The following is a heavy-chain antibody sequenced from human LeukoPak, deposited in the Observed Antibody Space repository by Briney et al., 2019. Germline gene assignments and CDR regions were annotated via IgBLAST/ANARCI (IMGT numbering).Heavy chain of an antibody. V-gene: IGHV3-21*01. Sequence: GRSLRLSCAASGFTFSSYGMYWVRQAPGKGLEWVSSISSSSSYIYYADSVKGRFTISRDNAKNSLYLQMNSLRAEDTAVYYCARSGGGPCDYWGQGTLVTVSS. CDR2: ISSSSSYI. CDR1: GFTFSSYG. CDR3: ARSGGGPCDY. D-gene: IGHD3-10*01. J-gene: IGHJ4*02.